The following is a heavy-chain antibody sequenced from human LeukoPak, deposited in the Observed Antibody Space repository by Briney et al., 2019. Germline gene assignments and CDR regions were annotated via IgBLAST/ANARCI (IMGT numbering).Heavy chain of an antibody. CDR3: AREVARWLQYCFDY. CDR1: GFTFSSYE. Sequence: GGSLRLSCAASGFTFSSYEMNWVRQAPGKGLEWVSYISSSGSTIYYADSLKGRFTISRDNAKNSLYLQMNSLRAGDTAVYYCAREVARWLQYCFDYWGQGTLVTVSS. D-gene: IGHD5-24*01. V-gene: IGHV3-48*03. CDR2: ISSSGSTI. J-gene: IGHJ4*02.